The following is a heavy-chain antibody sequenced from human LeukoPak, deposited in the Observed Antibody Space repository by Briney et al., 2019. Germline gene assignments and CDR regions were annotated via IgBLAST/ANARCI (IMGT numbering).Heavy chain of an antibody. D-gene: IGHD3-10*01. CDR3: AKAEHYYYGSGSYRFDY. Sequence: GGSLRLSCAASGFTFSSYSMNWVRQAPGKGLEWVSGIIGSGGSTFYADSAKDRFTISRDNSKNTLYLQMNSLRAEDTAVYYCAKAEHYYYGSGSYRFDYWGQGTLVTVSS. V-gene: IGHV3-23*01. CDR1: GFTFSSYS. J-gene: IGHJ4*02. CDR2: IIGSGGST.